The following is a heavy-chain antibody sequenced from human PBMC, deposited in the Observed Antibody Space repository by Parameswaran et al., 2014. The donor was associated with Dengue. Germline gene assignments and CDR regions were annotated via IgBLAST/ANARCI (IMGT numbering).Heavy chain of an antibody. CDR2: IYYSGST. CDR3: ARDLATYSGSYYISLDGMDV. J-gene: IGHJ6*02. D-gene: IGHD1-26*01. V-gene: IGHV4-59*13. Sequence: ASETLSLTCTVSGGSISSYYWSWIRQPPGKGLEWIGYIYYSGSTNYNPSLKSRVTISVDTSKNQFSLKLSSVTAADTAVYYCARDLATYSGSYYISLDGMDVWGQGTTVTVSS. CDR1: GGSISSYY.